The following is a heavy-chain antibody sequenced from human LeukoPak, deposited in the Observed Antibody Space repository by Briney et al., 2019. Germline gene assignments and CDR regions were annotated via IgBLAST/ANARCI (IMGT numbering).Heavy chain of an antibody. CDR2: IYYSGST. CDR3: ARQSVMVRGVTTRYFDL. D-gene: IGHD3-10*01. CDR1: GGSISSYY. V-gene: IGHV4-59*08. J-gene: IGHJ2*01. Sequence: SETLSLTCTVSGGSISSYYWSWIRQPPGKGLEWIGYIYYSGSTNYNPSLKSRVTISVDTSKNQFSLKLSSVTAADTAVYYCARQSVMVRGVTTRYFDLWGRGTLVTVSS.